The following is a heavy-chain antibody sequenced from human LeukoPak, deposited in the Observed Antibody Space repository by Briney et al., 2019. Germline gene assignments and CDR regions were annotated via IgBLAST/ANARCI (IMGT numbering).Heavy chain of an antibody. CDR3: ARDGGSGGREFDY. V-gene: IGHV3-30*04. J-gene: IGHJ4*02. CDR1: GFTFSSYA. CDR2: ISYDGSNK. D-gene: IGHD3-10*01. Sequence: GGSLRLSCAASGFTFSSYAMHWVRQAPGKGLEWVAVISYDGSNKYYADSVKGRFTISRDNAKNSLYLQMNSLRAEDTAVYYCARDGGSGGREFDYWGQGTLVTVSS.